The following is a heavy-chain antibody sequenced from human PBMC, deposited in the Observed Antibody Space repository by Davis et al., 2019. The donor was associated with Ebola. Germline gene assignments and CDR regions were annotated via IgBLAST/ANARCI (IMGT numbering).Heavy chain of an antibody. CDR1: GFTFDDYA. J-gene: IGHJ6*02. V-gene: IGHV3-43*02. CDR2: ISGDGGST. D-gene: IGHD5-12*01. Sequence: GGSLRLSCAASGFTFDDYAMHWVRQAPGKGLEWVSLISGDGGSTYYADSVKGRFTISRDNSKNSLYLQMNSLRTEDTALYYCARGYGTWGGMDVWGQGTTVTVSS. CDR3: ARGYGTWGGMDV.